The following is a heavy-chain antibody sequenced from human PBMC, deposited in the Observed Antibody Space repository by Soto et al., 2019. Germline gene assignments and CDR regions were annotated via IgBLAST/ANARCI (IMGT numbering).Heavy chain of an antibody. CDR1: GFTFSSYA. D-gene: IGHD3-10*01. Sequence: GGSLRLSCAASGFTFSSYAMHWVRQAPGKGLEWVAVISYDGSNKYYADSVKGRFTISRDNSKNTLYLQMNSLRAEDTAVYYCARNYEAYSMSSRGVGELLPWGQGTQGTVSS. CDR2: ISYDGSNK. V-gene: IGHV3-30-3*01. CDR3: ARNYEAYSMSSRGVGELLP. J-gene: IGHJ5*02.